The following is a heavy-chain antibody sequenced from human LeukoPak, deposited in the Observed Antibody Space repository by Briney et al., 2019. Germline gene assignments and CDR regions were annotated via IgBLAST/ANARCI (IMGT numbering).Heavy chain of an antibody. CDR3: ARGSPVASGRYSIYSS. CDR1: GFTVRNYC. D-gene: IGHD3-10*01. J-gene: IGHJ5*02. V-gene: IGHV3-53*01. Sequence: GGSLRLSCAASGFTVRNYCMSWVRQAPGKGLVWVAVIYGDGSTYYADSVKGRFTISSDNLKNTLSLQMDSLRAADTAMYYCARGSPVASGRYSIYSSWGQGTLVTVSP. CDR2: IYGDGST.